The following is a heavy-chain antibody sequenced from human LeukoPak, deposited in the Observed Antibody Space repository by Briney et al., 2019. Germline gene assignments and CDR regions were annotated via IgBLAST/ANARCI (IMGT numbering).Heavy chain of an antibody. CDR3: ARSLLLDV. V-gene: IGHV1-24*01. D-gene: IGHD5-24*01. CDR1: GYTLTELS. CDR2: FDPEDGET. Sequence: ASVKVSCKVSGYTLTELSMHWVRQAPGKGLEWMGGFDPEDGETIYAQKFQGRVTITADESTSTAYMELSSLRSEDTAVYYCARSLLLDVWGQGTTVTVSS. J-gene: IGHJ6*02.